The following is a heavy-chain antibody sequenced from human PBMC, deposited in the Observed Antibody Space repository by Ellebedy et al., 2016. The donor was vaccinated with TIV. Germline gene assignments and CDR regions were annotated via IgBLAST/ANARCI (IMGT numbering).Heavy chain of an antibody. Sequence: PGGSLRLSCATSGFTFTIFAMSWFRSATGKGLEWVSYIRSRNYGETAEYAAYVKGRFTVSRDDSKSIAYPQMNSLKTDDTALYYCTPFCGGDCYPGPPYWGQGILVTVSS. J-gene: IGHJ4*02. CDR1: GFTFTIFA. CDR3: TPFCGGDCYPGPPY. D-gene: IGHD2-21*02. CDR2: IRSRNYGETA. V-gene: IGHV3-49*03.